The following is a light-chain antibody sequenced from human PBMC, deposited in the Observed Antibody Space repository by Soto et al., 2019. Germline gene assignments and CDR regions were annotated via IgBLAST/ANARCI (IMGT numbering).Light chain of an antibody. CDR1: QTINTR. J-gene: IGKJ3*01. CDR2: DAS. CDR3: QQYYSYPST. Sequence: DIQMTQSPSTLSSSVGDRVTITCRATQTINTRLAWYQQKPGKAPKLLIYDASSLESGVPSRFSGSGSGTEFTLTISGLQPDDFATYYCQQYYSYPSTFGPGTKVDIK. V-gene: IGKV1-5*01.